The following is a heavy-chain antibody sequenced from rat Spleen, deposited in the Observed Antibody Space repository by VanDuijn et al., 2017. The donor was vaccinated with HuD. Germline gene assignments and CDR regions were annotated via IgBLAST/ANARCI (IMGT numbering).Heavy chain of an antibody. Sequence: EVQLVESGGGLVQPGRSLKLSCVASGFTFSDYRMNWIRQAPTKGLEWVATISYDGSSTYYRDSVKGRFTISRDNAKSTLYLQMDSLRSEDTATYYCARHPVEGAFDYWGQGVMVTVSS. J-gene: IGHJ2*01. D-gene: IGHD1-1*01. CDR2: ISYDGSST. V-gene: IGHV5-29*01. CDR1: GFTFSDYR. CDR3: ARHPVEGAFDY.